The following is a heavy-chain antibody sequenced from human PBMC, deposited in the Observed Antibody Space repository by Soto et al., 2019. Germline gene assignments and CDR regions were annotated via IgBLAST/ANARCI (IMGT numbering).Heavy chain of an antibody. Sequence: VQLVESGGGLVQPGRSLRLSCAASGFTFSSYGMHWVRQAPGKGLEWVAVISYDGSNKYYADSVKGRFTISRDNSKNTLYLQMNSLRAEDTAVYYCAKRGYGRYNWFDPWGQGTLVTVSS. V-gene: IGHV3-30*18. CDR2: ISYDGSNK. CDR1: GFTFSSYG. J-gene: IGHJ5*02. D-gene: IGHD5-18*01. CDR3: AKRGYGRYNWFDP.